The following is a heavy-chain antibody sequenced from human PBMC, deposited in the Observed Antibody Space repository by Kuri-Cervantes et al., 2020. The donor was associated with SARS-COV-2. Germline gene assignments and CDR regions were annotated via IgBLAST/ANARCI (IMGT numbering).Heavy chain of an antibody. J-gene: IGHJ4*02. D-gene: IGHD6-19*01. Sequence: ASVKVSCKASGYTFTSYCMHWVRQAPGQGLEWMGIINPSGGNTSYAQKFQGRVTMTTDTSTSTAYMELRSLRTDDTAVYYCALAVAGTRALRYWGQGTLVTVSS. V-gene: IGHV1-46*03. CDR2: INPSGGNT. CDR3: ALAVAGTRALRY. CDR1: GYTFTSYC.